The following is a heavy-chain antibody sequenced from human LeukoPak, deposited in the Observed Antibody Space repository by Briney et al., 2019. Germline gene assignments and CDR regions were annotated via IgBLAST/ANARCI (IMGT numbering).Heavy chain of an antibody. V-gene: IGHV4-38-2*02. Sequence: SETLSLTCTVSNYPISGSHYWGWMRQPPGKGLEWIGSIYHSGGSTFYNPSLESRITMSVDTSKNQFSLKLNSVTAADTAVYYCARDHTTLTGHIQYFDPWGQGTLVTVSS. CDR3: ARDHTTLTGHIQYFDP. CDR2: IYHSGGST. J-gene: IGHJ5*02. CDR1: NYPISGSHY. D-gene: IGHD1-20*01.